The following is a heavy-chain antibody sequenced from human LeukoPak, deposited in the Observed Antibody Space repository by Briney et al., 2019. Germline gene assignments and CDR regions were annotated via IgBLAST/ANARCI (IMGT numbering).Heavy chain of an antibody. V-gene: IGHV4-34*01. D-gene: IGHD2-2*02. J-gene: IGHJ4*02. CDR1: GGSFSGYY. CDR3: ARGRSFGRYQLLYGHHYFDY. CDR2: INHSGST. Sequence: SETLSLTCAVYGGSFSGYYWSWIRQPPGKGLEWIGEINHSGSTNYNPSLKSRVTISVDTSKNQFSLKLSSVTAADTAVYYCARGRSFGRYQLLYGHHYFDYWGQGTLVTVSS.